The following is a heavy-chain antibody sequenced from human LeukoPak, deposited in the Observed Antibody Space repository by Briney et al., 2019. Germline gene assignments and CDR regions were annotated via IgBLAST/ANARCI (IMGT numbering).Heavy chain of an antibody. Sequence: GASVKVSCKASGYTFTSYGISWVRQAPGQGLEWMGWISAYNGNTNYAQKLQGRVTMTTDTSTSAAYMELRSLRSDDTAVYYCARDPLEWSENYFDYWGQGTLVTVSS. CDR1: GYTFTSYG. CDR3: ARDPLEWSENYFDY. J-gene: IGHJ4*02. D-gene: IGHD3-3*01. V-gene: IGHV1-18*01. CDR2: ISAYNGNT.